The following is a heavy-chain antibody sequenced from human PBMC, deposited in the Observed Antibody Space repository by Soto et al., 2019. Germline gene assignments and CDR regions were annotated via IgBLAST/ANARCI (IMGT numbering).Heavy chain of an antibody. CDR2: VSGRGDMT. V-gene: IGHV3-23*01. D-gene: IGHD1-1*01. J-gene: IGHJ1*01. CDR1: GFAFSSYA. CDR3: AKRTTGYSAYFQN. Sequence: LESGGGFAQHGGSLRLSWAASGFAFSSYAMTWVRQAPGKGLEWVAAVSGRGDMTYYADSVKGRFIISRDNSNNTLFLQMDSLRVDDTAVFFCAKRTTGYSAYFQNWGQGTLVTVSS.